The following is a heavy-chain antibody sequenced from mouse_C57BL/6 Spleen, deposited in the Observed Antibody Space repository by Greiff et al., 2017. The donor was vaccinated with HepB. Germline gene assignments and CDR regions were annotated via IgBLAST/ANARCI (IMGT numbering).Heavy chain of an antibody. CDR3: ARQTCRYFDV. Sequence: QVQLQQSGAELVKPGASVKMSCKASGYTFTSYWITWVKQRPGQGLEWIGDIYPGSGSTNYNEKLKSKATLTVDTSSSTASMQLSSLTSEDSAVYYCARQTCRYFDVWGTGTTVTVSS. CDR1: GYTFTSYW. CDR2: IYPGSGST. V-gene: IGHV1-55*01. J-gene: IGHJ1*03.